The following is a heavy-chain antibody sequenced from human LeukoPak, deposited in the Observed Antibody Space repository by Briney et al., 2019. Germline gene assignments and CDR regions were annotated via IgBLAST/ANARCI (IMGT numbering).Heavy chain of an antibody. V-gene: IGHV4-38-2*01. J-gene: IGHJ4*02. CDR1: GYSISSGYY. D-gene: IGHD4-23*01. CDR2: IYYSGST. CDR3: AGGVTPDYSDY. Sequence: SETLSLTCAVSGYSISSGYYWSWIRQPPGKGLEWIGYIYYSGSTNYNPSLKSRVTISVDTSKNQFSLKLSSVTTADTARYYCAGGVTPDYSDYWGQGTLVTVSS.